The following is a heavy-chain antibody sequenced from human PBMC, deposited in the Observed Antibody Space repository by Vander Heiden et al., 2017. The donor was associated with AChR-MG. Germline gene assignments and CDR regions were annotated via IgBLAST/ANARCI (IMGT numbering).Heavy chain of an antibody. CDR1: GCSLSPSTSGMR. CDR2: LDRAEDN. CDR3: ARALVYDSGRPFDY. D-gene: IGHD3-16*01. V-gene: IGHV2-70*04. Sequence: HVTLRESGPALVKPTQTLTLSFTFSGCSLSPSTSGMRVRWIRQHPGKARDWLASLDRAEDNFYTPYLKTRLTISKDPSKNQVVLTMTNMHPVDTATYYCARALVYDSGRPFDYWGQGTLVTVSS. J-gene: IGHJ4*02.